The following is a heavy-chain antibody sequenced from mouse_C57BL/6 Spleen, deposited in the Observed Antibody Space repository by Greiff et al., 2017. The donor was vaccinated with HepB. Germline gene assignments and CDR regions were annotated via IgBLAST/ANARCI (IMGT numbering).Heavy chain of an antibody. CDR3: ARVIYYGYDEGFDY. CDR2: IYPGGGYT. J-gene: IGHJ2*01. V-gene: IGHV1-63*01. CDR1: GYTFTNYW. Sequence: VKLVESGAELVRPGTSVKMSCKASGYTFTNYWIGWAKQRPGHGLEWIGDIYPGGGYTNYNEKFKGKATLTADKSSSTAYMQFSSLTSEDSAIYYCARVIYYGYDEGFDYWGQGTTLTVSS. D-gene: IGHD2-2*01.